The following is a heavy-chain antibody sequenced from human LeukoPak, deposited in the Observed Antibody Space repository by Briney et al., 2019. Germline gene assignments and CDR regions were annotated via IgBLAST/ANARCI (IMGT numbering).Heavy chain of an antibody. V-gene: IGHV1-2*02. J-gene: IGHJ4*02. CDR2: INPNSGGT. CDR3: AILELNSIRIDG. CDR1: GYTFTGYY. Sequence: ASVKVSCKASGYTFTGYYLQWGRQAPGQGLEWMGWINPNSGGTNYAQKFQGRVTMTRDTSISTAYLELSRLRSDDTAVFYCAILELNSIRIDGWGQRTLVTVSS. D-gene: IGHD3-3*02.